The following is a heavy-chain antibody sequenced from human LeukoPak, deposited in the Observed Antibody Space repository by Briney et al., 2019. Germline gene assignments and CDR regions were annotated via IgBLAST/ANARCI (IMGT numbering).Heavy chain of an antibody. D-gene: IGHD2-2*01. CDR1: GFTFSNYV. CDR3: ARGSSSLYHYMDV. CDR2: ISVTGGST. Sequence: GGSLRLSCAASGFTFSNYVMNWVRQAPGKGLEWVSGISVTGGSTYSAESVKGRFTISRDNSKNTLYLQMNSLRTEDTAVFYCARGSSSLYHYMDVWGRGTAVTGS. V-gene: IGHV3-23*01. J-gene: IGHJ6*03.